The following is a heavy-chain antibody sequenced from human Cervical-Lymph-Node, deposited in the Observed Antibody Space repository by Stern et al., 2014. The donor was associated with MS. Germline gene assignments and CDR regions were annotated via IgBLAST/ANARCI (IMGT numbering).Heavy chain of an antibody. CDR3: ARDLRYPRTVGATNYFDY. CDR2: ISHDGSNK. D-gene: IGHD1-26*01. V-gene: IGHV3-30-3*01. J-gene: IGHJ4*02. Sequence: VQLVESGGGVVQPGRSLRLSCAASGFTFSSYAMHWVRQAPGKGLEWVAVISHDGSNKYYADSVKGRFTISRDNSKNTLYLQMNSLRAEDTAVYYCARDLRYPRTVGATNYFDYWGQGTLVTVSS. CDR1: GFTFSSYA.